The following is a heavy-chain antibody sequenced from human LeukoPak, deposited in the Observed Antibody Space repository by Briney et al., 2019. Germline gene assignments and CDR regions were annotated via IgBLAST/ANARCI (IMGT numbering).Heavy chain of an antibody. Sequence: GGSLRLSCAASGFTFSSYAMSWVRQAPGKGLEWASAISGSGDTTYYADSVKGRFTVSRDNSKNTLYLQMNSLRAEDAAVYYCAKDNYNYYGSGSYYNFDYWSQGTLVTVSS. J-gene: IGHJ4*02. CDR3: AKDNYNYYGSGSYYNFDY. V-gene: IGHV3-23*01. CDR1: GFTFSSYA. CDR2: ISGSGDTT. D-gene: IGHD3-10*01.